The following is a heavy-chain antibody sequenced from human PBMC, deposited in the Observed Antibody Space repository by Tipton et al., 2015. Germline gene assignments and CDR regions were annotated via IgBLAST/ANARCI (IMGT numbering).Heavy chain of an antibody. CDR3: ARFRYYGSESERGCFHGLDV. J-gene: IGHJ6*02. V-gene: IGHV4-38-2*01. CDR2: IYYTGST. D-gene: IGHD3-10*01. CDR1: AYSISSDYY. Sequence: TLSLTCAVSAYSISSDYYWGWIRQPPGKGLECIGYIYYTGSTHYNPSLKSRVTISVDTPKSQFFLKLSSVTAADTAVYYCARFRYYGSESERGCFHGLDVWGQGTTVTVSS.